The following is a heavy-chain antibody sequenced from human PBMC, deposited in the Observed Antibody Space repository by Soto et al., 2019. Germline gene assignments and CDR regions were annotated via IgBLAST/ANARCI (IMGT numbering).Heavy chain of an antibody. CDR1: GFTFSNYA. J-gene: IGHJ4*02. CDR2: TSYDGNNE. Sequence: XGSLRRSGPASGFTFSNYAMHSVPQAPGKGLEWVALTSYDGNNEYYTDSVKGRFTISRDNSKNTLFLQMNSPRPEDTAVYYCAKDKGVFNWATSYFDYWGRGALVTVSS. D-gene: IGHD1-1*01. CDR3: AKDKGVFNWATSYFDY. V-gene: IGHV3-30*18.